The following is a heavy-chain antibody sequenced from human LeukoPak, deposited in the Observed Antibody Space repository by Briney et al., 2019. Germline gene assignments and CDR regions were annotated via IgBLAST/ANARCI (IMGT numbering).Heavy chain of an antibody. Sequence: GRSLRLSCAASGFICSNYGMHWVRQAPGKRLEWVAVIWNDGSETFHADSVKGRFRITRDNSKNTLYLQMNSLRAEDTAVYFCARDMGRAWYGPPDYWGQGTLVTVSS. CDR2: IWNDGSET. J-gene: IGHJ4*02. V-gene: IGHV3-33*01. CDR3: ARDMGRAWYGPPDY. D-gene: IGHD6-13*01. CDR1: GFICSNYG.